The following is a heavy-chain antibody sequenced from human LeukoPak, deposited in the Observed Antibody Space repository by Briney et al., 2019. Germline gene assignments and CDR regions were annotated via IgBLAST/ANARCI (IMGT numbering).Heavy chain of an antibody. CDR2: INAYNGNT. J-gene: IGHJ6*03. CDR1: GYTFPSYI. Sequence: ASVKVSCKASGYTFPSYIISWVRQAPGQGLEWMGWINAYNGNTDYAQRVQGRVTMTTDTSTSTAYMELRSLRSDDTAVYYCARDRHIAAAVYYYYMDVWGKGTPVTVYS. CDR3: ARDRHIAAAVYYYYMDV. V-gene: IGHV1-18*01. D-gene: IGHD6-13*01.